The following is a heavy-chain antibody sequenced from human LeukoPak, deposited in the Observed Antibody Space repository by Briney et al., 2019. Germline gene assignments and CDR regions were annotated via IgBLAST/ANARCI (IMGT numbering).Heavy chain of an antibody. Sequence: GGSLRLSCAASGFTFSSYEMNWVRQAPGKGLEWVSYISSSGSTIYYADSVKGRFTISRDNSKNTLYLQMNSLRAEDTAVYYCARTTVGATHDAFDIWGQGTMVTVSS. CDR2: ISSSGSTI. D-gene: IGHD1-26*01. J-gene: IGHJ3*02. V-gene: IGHV3-48*03. CDR1: GFTFSSYE. CDR3: ARTTVGATHDAFDI.